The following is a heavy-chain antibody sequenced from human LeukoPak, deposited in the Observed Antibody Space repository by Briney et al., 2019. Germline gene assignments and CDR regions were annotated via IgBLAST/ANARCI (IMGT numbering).Heavy chain of an antibody. CDR3: AREGTAMVPVDY. D-gene: IGHD5-18*01. J-gene: IGHJ4*02. CDR1: GFSISSSSYY. Sequence: PSETLSLTCTVSGFSISSSSYYWGWIRQPPGKGLEWIGSIYYSGITYYNPSLKSRVTISVDTSKNQFSLKLSSVTAADTAVYYCAREGTAMVPVDYWGQGTLVTVSS. V-gene: IGHV4-39*07. CDR2: IYYSGIT.